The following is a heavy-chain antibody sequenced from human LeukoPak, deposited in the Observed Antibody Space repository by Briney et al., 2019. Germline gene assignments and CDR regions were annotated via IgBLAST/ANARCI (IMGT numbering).Heavy chain of an antibody. Sequence: GGSLRLSCAASGFSFRRYYMSWVRQAPGKGLEGVAVLSYDGSDKYYADSVKGRFTISRDNSKNTLYLQMNSLRAEDTAVYYCAREGYSGSYPNNWFDPWGQGTLVTVSS. CDR3: AREGYSGSYPNNWFDP. D-gene: IGHD1-26*01. CDR1: GFSFRRYY. V-gene: IGHV3-30*03. CDR2: LSYDGSDK. J-gene: IGHJ5*02.